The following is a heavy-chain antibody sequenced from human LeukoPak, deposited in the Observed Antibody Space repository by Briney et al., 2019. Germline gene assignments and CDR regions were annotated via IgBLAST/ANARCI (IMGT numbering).Heavy chain of an antibody. Sequence: PGGSLRLSCAASGSTFSSYWMSWVRQAPGKGLEWVANIKQDGSEKYYVDSVKGRFTISRDNAKNSLYLQMNSLRAEDTAVYYCARYYGEDFDYWGQGTLVTVSS. CDR3: ARYYGEDFDY. CDR1: GSTFSSYW. J-gene: IGHJ4*02. V-gene: IGHV3-7*03. D-gene: IGHD4-17*01. CDR2: IKQDGSEK.